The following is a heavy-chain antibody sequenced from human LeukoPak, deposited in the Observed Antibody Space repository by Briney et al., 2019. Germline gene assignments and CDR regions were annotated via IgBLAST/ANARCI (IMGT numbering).Heavy chain of an antibody. D-gene: IGHD5-18*01. Sequence: RSSETLSLTCTVSGGSISSGGYYWSWIRQHPGKGLEWIGYIYYSGSTYYNPSLKSRVTISVDTSKNQFSLKLSSVTAADTAVYYCARSIRYSCCFDYWGQGTLVTVSS. J-gene: IGHJ4*02. CDR1: GGSISSGGYY. CDR2: IYYSGST. V-gene: IGHV4-31*03. CDR3: ARSIRYSCCFDY.